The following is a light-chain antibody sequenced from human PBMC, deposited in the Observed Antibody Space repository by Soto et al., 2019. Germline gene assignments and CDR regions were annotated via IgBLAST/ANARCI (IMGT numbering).Light chain of an antibody. CDR1: QTVHTW. J-gene: IGKJ1*01. CDR2: DAS. Sequence: DIQMTQSPSTLSASVGDRVSITCRASQTVHTWLAWYQQKPGKGPKLLIYDASRLESGVPSRFSGSGSGTEFTLTISSLQPDDFATYYCQQYNSYSWTFGLGTNVEIK. V-gene: IGKV1-5*01. CDR3: QQYNSYSWT.